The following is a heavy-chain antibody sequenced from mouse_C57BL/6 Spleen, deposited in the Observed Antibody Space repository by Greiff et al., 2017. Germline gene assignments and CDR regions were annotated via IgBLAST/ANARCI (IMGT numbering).Heavy chain of an antibody. Sequence: EVKLMESGGGLVKPGGSLKLSCAASGFTFSSYTMSWVRQTPEKRLEWVATISGGGGNTYYPDSVKGRFTISRDNAKNTLYLQMSSLRSEDTALYYCARPQNYYGSSLAYWGQGTTLTVSS. CDR2: ISGGGGNT. V-gene: IGHV5-9*01. D-gene: IGHD1-1*01. CDR1: GFTFSSYT. J-gene: IGHJ2*01. CDR3: ARPQNYYGSSLAY.